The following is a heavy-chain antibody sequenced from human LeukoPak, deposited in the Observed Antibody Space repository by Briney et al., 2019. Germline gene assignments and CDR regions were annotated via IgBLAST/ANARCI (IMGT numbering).Heavy chain of an antibody. J-gene: IGHJ4*02. CDR1: GYTFNNYY. CDR2: INPSGGNT. CDR3: AARGDSSPFDY. D-gene: IGHD3-22*01. V-gene: IGHV1-46*02. Sequence: ASVKVSCKASGYTFNNYYIHWVRLAPGQGLEWMGIINPSGGNTNYAQKFQERVTITRDMSTSTAYMELSSLRSEDTAVYYCAARGDSSPFDYWGQGTLVTVSS.